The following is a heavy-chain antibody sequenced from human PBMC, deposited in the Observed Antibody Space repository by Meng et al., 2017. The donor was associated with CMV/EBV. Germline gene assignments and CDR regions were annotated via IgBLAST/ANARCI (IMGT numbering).Heavy chain of an antibody. Sequence: SVKVSCKASGGTFSSYAISWVRQAPGQGLEWMGGIIPILGIANYAQKFQGRVTITADKSTSTAYLQWSSLKASDTAMYYCARRVPAAIPGLAFDIWGQGTMVTVSS. CDR3: ARRVPAAIPGLAFDI. D-gene: IGHD2-2*02. CDR1: GGTFSSYA. J-gene: IGHJ3*02. CDR2: IIPILGIA. V-gene: IGHV1-69*10.